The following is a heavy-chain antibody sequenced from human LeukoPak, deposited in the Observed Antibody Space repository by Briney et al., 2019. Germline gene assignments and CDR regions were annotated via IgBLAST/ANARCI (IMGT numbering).Heavy chain of an antibody. Sequence: SETLSLTCTVSGGSISSYYWGWIRQPPGKGLEWIGSIFYSGGTYYNPSLKSRVTTSVDTSKNQFSLKLSSVTAADTAVYYCHVTTVQWGIDYWGQGTLVTVSS. CDR1: GGSISSYY. CDR3: HVTTVQWGIDY. V-gene: IGHV4-39*01. J-gene: IGHJ4*02. D-gene: IGHD4-11*01. CDR2: IFYSGGT.